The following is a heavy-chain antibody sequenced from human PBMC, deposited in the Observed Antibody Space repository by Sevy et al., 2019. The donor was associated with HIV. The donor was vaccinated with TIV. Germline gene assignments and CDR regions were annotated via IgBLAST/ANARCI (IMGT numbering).Heavy chain of an antibody. V-gene: IGHV3-21*01. Sequence: GGSLRLSCAASGFTFSSYSMNWVRRAPGKGLEWVSSISSSSSYIYYADSVKGRFTISRDNAKNSLYLQMNSLRAEDTAMYYCARGDFDWLLVFDYWGQGTLVTVSS. CDR3: ARGDFDWLLVFDY. D-gene: IGHD3-9*01. J-gene: IGHJ4*02. CDR2: ISSSSSYI. CDR1: GFTFSSYS.